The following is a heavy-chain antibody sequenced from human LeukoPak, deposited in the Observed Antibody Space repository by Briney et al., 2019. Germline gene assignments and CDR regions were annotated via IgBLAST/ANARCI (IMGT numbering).Heavy chain of an antibody. D-gene: IGHD2-15*01. Sequence: GRSLRLSCAASGFTFSSYGMHWVRQAPGKGLEWVAVISYDGSNKYYADSVKGRFTISRDNSKSTVYLQMNSLRAQDTAVYYCVAVVAAVLYWGQGTLVTVSS. CDR3: VAVVAAVLY. J-gene: IGHJ4*02. CDR1: GFTFSSYG. CDR2: ISYDGSNK. V-gene: IGHV3-30*03.